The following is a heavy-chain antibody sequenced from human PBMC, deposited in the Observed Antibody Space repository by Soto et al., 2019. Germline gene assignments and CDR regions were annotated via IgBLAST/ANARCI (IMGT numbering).Heavy chain of an antibody. D-gene: IGHD6-19*01. Sequence: PWETLSLTCAVVGDSLRGQSWNWIRQSPGKGLEWIGELDQSGGTNYNPSLKSRAIISDDTSKNQFSPTLTSVTAADTAVYYCAREDSYGWSGESLDVWGQGTTVTVSS. CDR1: GDSLRGQS. V-gene: IGHV4-34*01. CDR3: AREDSYGWSGESLDV. CDR2: LDQSGGT. J-gene: IGHJ6*02.